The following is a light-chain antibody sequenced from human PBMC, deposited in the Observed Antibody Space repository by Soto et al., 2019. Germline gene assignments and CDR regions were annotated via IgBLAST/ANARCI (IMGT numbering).Light chain of an antibody. CDR3: QQYYSYPRT. CDR2: AAS. J-gene: IGKJ2*01. Sequence: AIRMTQSPSSFSASRGDRVTITCRASQGISSYLAWYQQKPGKAPKLLIYAASTLQSGVPSRFSGSGSGTDFTLTISCLQSEAFATYYCQQYYSYPRTFGQGTKLEIK. V-gene: IGKV1-8*01. CDR1: QGISSY.